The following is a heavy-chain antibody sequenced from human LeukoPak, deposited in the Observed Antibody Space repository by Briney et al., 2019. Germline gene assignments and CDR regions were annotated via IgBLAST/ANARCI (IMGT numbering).Heavy chain of an antibody. J-gene: IGHJ4*02. CDR1: GFTFSSYA. V-gene: IGHV3-23*01. CDR3: AKAADYGDYKVALHY. D-gene: IGHD4-17*01. Sequence: GGSLRLSCAASGFTFSSYAVSWVRQAPGKGLEWVSVISGSGGSTYYADSVKGRFTISRDNSKNTLYLRMNSLRAEDTAVYFCAKAADYGDYKVALHYWGQGTLVTVSS. CDR2: ISGSGGST.